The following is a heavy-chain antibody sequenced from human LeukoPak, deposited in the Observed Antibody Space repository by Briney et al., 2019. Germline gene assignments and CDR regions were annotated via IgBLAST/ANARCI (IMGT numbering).Heavy chain of an antibody. CDR3: ARAERSLGAGI. J-gene: IGHJ3*02. V-gene: IGHV4-38-2*02. CDR1: GYSISSGYY. Sequence: SETLSLTCSVSGYSISSGYYWGWIRQPPGKGLECIGTIYHSGSTYYNPSLKSRVTISLDTSKNQFSLKLSSVTAADTAVYYCARAERSLGAGIWGQGTMVTVAS. CDR2: IYHSGST. D-gene: IGHD3-10*01.